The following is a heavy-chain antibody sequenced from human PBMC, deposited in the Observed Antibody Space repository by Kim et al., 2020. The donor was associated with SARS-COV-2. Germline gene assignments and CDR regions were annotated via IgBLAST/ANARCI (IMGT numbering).Heavy chain of an antibody. J-gene: IGHJ6*02. D-gene: IGHD4-17*01. CDR3: ARDLGNNDYGDGARRRGYGMDV. V-gene: IGHV4-31*03. CDR2: IYYSGST. CDR1: GGSISSGGYY. Sequence: SETLSLTCTVSGGSISSGGYYWSWIRQHPGKGLEWIGYIYYSGSTYYNPSLKSRVTISVDTSKNQFSLKLSSVTAADTAVYYCARDLGNNDYGDGARRRGYGMDVWGQGTTVTVSS.